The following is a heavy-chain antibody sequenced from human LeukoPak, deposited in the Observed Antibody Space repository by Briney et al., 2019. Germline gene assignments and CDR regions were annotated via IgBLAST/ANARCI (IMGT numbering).Heavy chain of an antibody. CDR2: IYYSGST. CDR3: ARHWEGHYDILTGLDY. CDR1: GGSISSSSYY. Sequence: PSETLSLTCTVSGGSISSSSYYWGWIRQPPGKGLEWMGSIYYSGSTYYNPSLKSRVTISVDTSKNQFSLKLSSVTAADTAVYYCARHWEGHYDILTGLDYWGQGTLVTVSS. D-gene: IGHD3-9*01. J-gene: IGHJ4*02. V-gene: IGHV4-39*01.